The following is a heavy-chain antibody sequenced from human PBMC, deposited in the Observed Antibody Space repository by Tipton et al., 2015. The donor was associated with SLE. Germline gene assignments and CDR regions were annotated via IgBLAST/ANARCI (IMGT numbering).Heavy chain of an antibody. CDR2: VYSSGFS. CDR3: ARVGHGVDDSGYNSHYYYYMDV. J-gene: IGHJ6*03. Sequence: TLSLTCTVSGDSINGYYWTWIRQPPGKGLEWVGYVYSSGFSDYNPSLRSRVTISLDTSKNQFSLRLSSATAADTAVYYCARVGHGVDDSGYNSHYYYYMDVWGKGTTVTVSS. CDR1: GDSINGYY. D-gene: IGHD3-22*01. V-gene: IGHV4-59*01.